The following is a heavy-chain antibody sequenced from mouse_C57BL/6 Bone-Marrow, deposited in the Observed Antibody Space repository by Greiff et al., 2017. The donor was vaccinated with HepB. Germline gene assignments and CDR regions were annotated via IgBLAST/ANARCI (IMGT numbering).Heavy chain of an antibody. J-gene: IGHJ1*03. D-gene: IGHD2-2*01. CDR1: GFTFTDYY. CDR3: ARLEIYYGNDGDWYFDV. Sequence: DVKLVESGGGLVQPGGSLSLSCAASGFTFTDYYMSWVRQPPGKALEWLGFIRNKANGYTTECSASVKGRFTISRDNSQSILYLQMNALSAEYSATYYCARLEIYYGNDGDWYFDVWGTGTPVTVSS. CDR2: IRNKANGYTT. V-gene: IGHV7-3*01.